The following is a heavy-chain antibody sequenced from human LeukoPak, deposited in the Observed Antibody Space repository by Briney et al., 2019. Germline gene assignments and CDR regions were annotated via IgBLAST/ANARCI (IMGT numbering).Heavy chain of an antibody. D-gene: IGHD3-3*01. V-gene: IGHV1-18*01. CDR1: GYTFTSYG. CDR3: ARGYRFYDFWSGNNWFDP. Sequence: ASVKVSCKASGYTFTSYGISWVRQAPGQGLEWMGWISAYNGNTNYAQKLQGRVTMTTDTSTSTAYMELRSLRSDDTAVYYCARGYRFYDFWSGNNWFDPWGQGTLVTVSS. CDR2: ISAYNGNT. J-gene: IGHJ5*02.